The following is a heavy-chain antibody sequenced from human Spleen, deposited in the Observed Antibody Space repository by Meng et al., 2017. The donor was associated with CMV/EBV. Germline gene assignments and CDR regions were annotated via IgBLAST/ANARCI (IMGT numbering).Heavy chain of an antibody. Sequence: ASVKVSCKASGYTFTGYYMHWVRQAPGQGLEWMGWINPNSGGTNYAQKFQGRVTMTRDTSISTAYMELSRLRSGDTAVYYCARDRGLRGYYFDYWGQGTLVTVSS. D-gene: IGHD4-17*01. CDR1: GYTFTGYY. J-gene: IGHJ4*02. CDR3: ARDRGLRGYYFDY. CDR2: INPNSGGT. V-gene: IGHV1-2*02.